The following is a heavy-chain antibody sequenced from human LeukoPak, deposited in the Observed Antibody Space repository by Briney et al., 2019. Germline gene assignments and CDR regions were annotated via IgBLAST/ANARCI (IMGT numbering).Heavy chain of an antibody. D-gene: IGHD2-2*01. V-gene: IGHV4-4*02. CDR3: ARVGWGGYCGSTSCYAHYYYGMDV. CDR1: GGSISSSNW. CDR2: IYHSGST. Sequence: SETLSLTCAVSGGSISSSNWWSWVRQPPGKGLEWIGEIYHSGSTNYNPSLKSRVTISVDKSENQFSLKLSSVTAADTAVYYCARVGWGGYCGSTSCYAHYYYGMDVWGQGTTVTVSS. J-gene: IGHJ6*02.